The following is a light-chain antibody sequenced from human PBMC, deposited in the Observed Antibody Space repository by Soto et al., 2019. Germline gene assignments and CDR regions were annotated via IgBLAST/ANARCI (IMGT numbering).Light chain of an antibody. CDR1: SSDVGGYNY. V-gene: IGLV2-14*01. CDR3: SSYASSSSVVVGGSVV. CDR2: EVN. Sequence: QSALTQPASVSGSPGQSITISCTGSSSDVGGYNYVSWYQHHPGKAPKLMIYEVNNRPSGVSNRFSGSKSGNTASLTISGLQAEDEADYYCSSYASSSSVVVGGSVVFGGGTKLTV. J-gene: IGLJ2*01.